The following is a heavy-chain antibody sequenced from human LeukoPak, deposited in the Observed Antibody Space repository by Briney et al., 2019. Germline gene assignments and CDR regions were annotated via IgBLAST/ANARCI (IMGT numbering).Heavy chain of an antibody. V-gene: IGHV5-51*01. CDR1: GYSFTRYW. CDR3: ARPTNWGSNAFDI. D-gene: IGHD7-27*01. Sequence: GESLKISCKGSGYSFTRYWIGWVRQMPGKGLEWMGIIYPGDSDTRYSPSFQGQVTISADKSISTAYLQWSSLKASDTAMYYCARPTNWGSNAFDIWGQGTMVTVSS. J-gene: IGHJ3*02. CDR2: IYPGDSDT.